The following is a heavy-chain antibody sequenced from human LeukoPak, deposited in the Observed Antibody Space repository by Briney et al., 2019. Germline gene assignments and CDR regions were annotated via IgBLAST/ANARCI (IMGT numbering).Heavy chain of an antibody. CDR1: GFTFTNAW. CDR2: IKSKIDGGTT. J-gene: IGHJ4*02. Sequence: PGGSLRLSCAASGFTFTNAWMSWVRQGTGKGLEWVGRIKSKIDGGTTDYAAPVKGRFTISRDDSRNTLYLQMNSLKTEDTAVYYRTTDAGYTSRWYNYWGQGTLVTVSS. V-gene: IGHV3-15*01. CDR3: TTDAGYTSRWYNY. D-gene: IGHD6-13*01.